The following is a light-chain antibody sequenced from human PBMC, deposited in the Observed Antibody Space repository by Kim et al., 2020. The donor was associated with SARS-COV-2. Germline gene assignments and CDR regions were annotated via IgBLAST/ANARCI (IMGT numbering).Light chain of an antibody. CDR1: NIGSKS. J-gene: IGLJ2*01. V-gene: IGLV3-21*04. CDR2: YDY. Sequence: SYELTQPPSVSVTAGETARITCVGDNIGSKSVHWYQQRPGQAPVLVIYYDYDRPSGIPERFSGSNSGNPATLTISGVEAGDEADYYCEVEDRMTNVRIFGGGTQLTVL. CDR3: EVEDRMTNVRI.